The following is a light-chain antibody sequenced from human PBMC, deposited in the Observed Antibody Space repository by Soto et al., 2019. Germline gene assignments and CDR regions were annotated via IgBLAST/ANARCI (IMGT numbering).Light chain of an antibody. CDR3: QQYANSRT. Sequence: EIVLTQSPGTLSLSPGERVTLSCRASQSVSSSFLAWYQQKPGQAPRLLIYGASSRATGIPVRFSSSGSGTDFTLTISRLEPEEFALYYCQQYANSRTFGLGTKVDIK. J-gene: IGKJ1*01. CDR1: QSVSSSF. V-gene: IGKV3-20*01. CDR2: GAS.